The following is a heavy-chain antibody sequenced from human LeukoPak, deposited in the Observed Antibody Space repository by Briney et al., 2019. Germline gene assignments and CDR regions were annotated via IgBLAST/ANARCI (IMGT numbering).Heavy chain of an antibody. CDR3: ARELAAAGFDC. V-gene: IGHV4-59*01. D-gene: IGHD6-13*01. J-gene: IGHJ4*02. CDR2: VTYSGTT. Sequence: PSETLSLTCTASGGSIGAYYWSWIRQPPEKGLEWIGYVTYSGTTNYNPSLKSRVAISVDTSKNQFSLKLNSVTAADTAVYYCARELAAAGFDCWGQGNLVTVSS. CDR1: GGSIGAYY.